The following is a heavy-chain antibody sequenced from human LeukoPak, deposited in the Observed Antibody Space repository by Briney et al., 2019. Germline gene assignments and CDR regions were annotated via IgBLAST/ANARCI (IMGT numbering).Heavy chain of an antibody. CDR3: AREGQTHYYFDY. CDR2: LSGGGEIM. V-gene: IGHV3-23*01. D-gene: IGHD1-26*01. CDR1: GFTFNSFA. Sequence: RTGGSLRLSCAASGFTFNSFAMSWVRQAPGKGLEWLSTLSGGGEIMDYADSAKGRFTISRDNPKNTLYLQMNSLRAEDTAIYYCAREGQTHYYFDYWGQGTLVTVSS. J-gene: IGHJ4*02.